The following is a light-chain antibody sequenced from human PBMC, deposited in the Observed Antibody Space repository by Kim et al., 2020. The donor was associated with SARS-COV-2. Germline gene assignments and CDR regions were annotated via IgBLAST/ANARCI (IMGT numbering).Light chain of an antibody. V-gene: IGKV1-8*01. CDR2: AAS. CDR3: QQYNSYPT. J-gene: IGKJ4*01. CDR1: QGISRY. Sequence: AIRITQSPSSLSASTGDRVTITCRASQGISRYLAWYQQKPGKAPKLLIYAASTLQSGVPSRFSGSGSGTDFTLTISCLQSEDFATYYCQQYNSYPTFGGGTKVDIK.